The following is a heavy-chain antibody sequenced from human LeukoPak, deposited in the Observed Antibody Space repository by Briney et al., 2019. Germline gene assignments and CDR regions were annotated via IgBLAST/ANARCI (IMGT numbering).Heavy chain of an antibody. Sequence: SETLSLTCAVYGGSFSGYYWSWIRQPPGKGLEWIGEINHSGSTNYNPSLKSRVTISLDTSKNQFSLKMSSVTAADTAVYYCARGPLEYYDFWSERSYYMDVWGKGTTVTVSS. V-gene: IGHV4-34*01. CDR2: INHSGST. D-gene: IGHD3-3*01. CDR1: GGSFSGYY. CDR3: ARGPLEYYDFWSERSYYMDV. J-gene: IGHJ6*03.